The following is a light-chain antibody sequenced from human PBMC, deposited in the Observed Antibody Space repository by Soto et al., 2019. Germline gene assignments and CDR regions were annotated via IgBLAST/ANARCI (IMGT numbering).Light chain of an antibody. V-gene: IGKV3-15*01. CDR3: QQYNSWTWT. CDR2: GAA. Sequence: EVVMTQSPAPLSVSPGARATLSCRASQTISTNLAWYQHKPGQPPSLLIYGAATRATGVPARFSGSGSGTQFTLTITSLQSEDFAVYYCQQYNSWTWTFGQGTKVDIK. J-gene: IGKJ1*01. CDR1: QTISTN.